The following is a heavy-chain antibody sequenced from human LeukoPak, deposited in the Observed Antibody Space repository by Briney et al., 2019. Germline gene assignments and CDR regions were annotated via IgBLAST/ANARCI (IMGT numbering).Heavy chain of an antibody. J-gene: IGHJ4*02. CDR3: ARGYFDTSGNSNPFDY. CDR2: IHSSGNT. V-gene: IGHV4-4*09. Sequence: SETLSLTCTVSGDSISGYYSSWIRQTPGKGLEWIGYIHSSGNTHYNPSLRSRVTMSVDTSKNQFSLRLTSGTAADTAVYFCARGYFDTSGNSNPFDYWGQGALVTVPS. D-gene: IGHD4-23*01. CDR1: GDSISGYY.